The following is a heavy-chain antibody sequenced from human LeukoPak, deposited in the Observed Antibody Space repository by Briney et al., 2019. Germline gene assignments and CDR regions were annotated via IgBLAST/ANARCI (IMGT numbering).Heavy chain of an antibody. V-gene: IGHV4-39*07. CDR3: ARGRLARSPYFDY. D-gene: IGHD6-19*01. J-gene: IGHJ4*02. CDR2: IYYSGST. Sequence: PSETLSLTCTVSGGSISSSSYYWGWIRQPPGTGLEWIGSIYYSGSTYYNPSLKSRVTISVETSKNQFSLNLSSVTAADTAVYYCARGRLARSPYFDYWGQGTLVNVSS. CDR1: GGSISSSSYY.